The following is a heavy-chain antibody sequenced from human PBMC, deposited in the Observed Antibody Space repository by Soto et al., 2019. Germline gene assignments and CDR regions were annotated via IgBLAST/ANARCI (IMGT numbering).Heavy chain of an antibody. V-gene: IGHV4-4*07. CDR1: GGSISSYY. CDR3: ARGGDMIVVVGYAFDI. D-gene: IGHD3-22*01. Sequence: SETLSLTCTVSGGSISSYYWSWIRHLAGKGREWIGRIYTSGSTNYRPSLKSRVTMSVDTSKNQFSLKLSSVTAADTAVYCCARGGDMIVVVGYAFDIWGQGTMVTVSS. J-gene: IGHJ3*02. CDR2: IYTSGST.